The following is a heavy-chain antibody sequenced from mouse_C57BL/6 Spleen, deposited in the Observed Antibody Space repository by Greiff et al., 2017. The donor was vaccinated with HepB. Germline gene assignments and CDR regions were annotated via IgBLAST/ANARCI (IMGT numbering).Heavy chain of an antibody. J-gene: IGHJ1*03. D-gene: IGHD1-1*01. Sequence: EVKLQESGPGLVKPSQSLSLTCSVTGYSITSGYYWNWIRQFPGNKLEWMGYISYDGSNNYNPSLKNRISITRDTSKNQFFLKLNSVTTEDTATYYCTRGGYGSSYPYWYFDVWGTGTTVTVSS. V-gene: IGHV3-6*01. CDR2: ISYDGSN. CDR1: GYSITSGYY. CDR3: TRGGYGSSYPYWYFDV.